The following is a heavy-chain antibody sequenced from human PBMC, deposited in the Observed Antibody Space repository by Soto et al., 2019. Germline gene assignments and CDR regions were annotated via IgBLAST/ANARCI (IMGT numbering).Heavy chain of an antibody. J-gene: IGHJ6*02. Sequence: PSETLSLTCAVYGRSFSGYYWSWIRQPPGKGLEWIGEINHSGSTNYNPSLKSRVTISVDTSKNQFSLKLSSVTAADTAVYYCARKRIAARPQYYYYGMDVWGQGTTVTVSS. CDR1: GRSFSGYY. D-gene: IGHD6-6*01. CDR3: ARKRIAARPQYYYYGMDV. CDR2: INHSGST. V-gene: IGHV4-34*01.